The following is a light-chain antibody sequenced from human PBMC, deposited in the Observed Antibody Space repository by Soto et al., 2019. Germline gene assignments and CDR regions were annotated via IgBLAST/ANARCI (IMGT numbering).Light chain of an antibody. CDR2: WAS. J-gene: IGKJ5*01. CDR1: RRLLYSSTNKNS. CDR3: QQYSDTHIT. V-gene: IGKV4-1*01. Sequence: DIVLTQSPDSLAVSLGERATTNCKSSRRLLYSSTNKNSLAWYQHKPGQPPKLLFYWASSRESGVPDRFIGGGSGTNFTLTISSLQPEDVAVYYCQQYSDTHITFGQGTRREVK.